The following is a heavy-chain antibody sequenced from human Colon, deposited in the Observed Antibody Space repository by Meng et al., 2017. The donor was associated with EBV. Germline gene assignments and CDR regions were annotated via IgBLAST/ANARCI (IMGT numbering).Heavy chain of an antibody. CDR2: IPHRGSS. D-gene: IGHD3-10*01. CDR1: GYAITNHNW. CDR3: LRGSGGSV. J-gene: IGHJ1*01. Sequence: QLGGWGPDVVMPSEPLSHTCAVSGYAITNHNWCAGVRPPPGKGLEWIGEIPHRGSSANNPSLKSRVSMSIDKSKNQFSLKLTSVTAADTAVYHCLRGSGGSVWGQGTLVTVSS. V-gene: IGHV4-4*02.